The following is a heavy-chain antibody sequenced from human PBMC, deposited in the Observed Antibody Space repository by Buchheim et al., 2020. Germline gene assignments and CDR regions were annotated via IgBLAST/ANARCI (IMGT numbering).Heavy chain of an antibody. CDR2: IYYSGST. V-gene: IGHV4-39*01. CDR1: GGSISSSSYY. Sequence: QLQLQESGPGLVKPSETLSLTCTVSGGSISSSSYYWGWIRQPPGKGLEWIGSIYYSGSTYYNPSLKSRVTISVDTSKNQFSLKLSAGTAADTAVYYCARREGGYYDSSGYYYGRPFDYWGQGTL. D-gene: IGHD3-22*01. CDR3: ARREGGYYDSSGYYYGRPFDY. J-gene: IGHJ4*02.